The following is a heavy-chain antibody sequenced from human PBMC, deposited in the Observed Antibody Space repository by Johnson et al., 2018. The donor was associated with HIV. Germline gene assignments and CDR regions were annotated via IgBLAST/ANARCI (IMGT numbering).Heavy chain of an antibody. CDR2: ISWNSDTI. J-gene: IGHJ3*02. V-gene: IGHV3-9*01. Sequence: VQLVESGGGLVQPGRSLRLSCAPSGFTIDDDAIHWVRQAPGKGLEWVSGISWNSDTIGYADSVKGRFAISRDNAKNSLYLQMSSLRAEDTAVYYCVRDTEREAFDIWGQGTVVTVSS. CDR3: VRDTEREAFDI. D-gene: IGHD5-24*01. CDR1: GFTIDDDA.